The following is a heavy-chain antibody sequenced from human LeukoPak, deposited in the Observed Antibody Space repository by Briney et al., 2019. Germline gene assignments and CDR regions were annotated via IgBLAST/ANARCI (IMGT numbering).Heavy chain of an antibody. CDR1: GFSISSGYY. J-gene: IGHJ4*02. CDR3: ARGALLWFGDRMEYYFDY. Sequence: SETLSLTCTVSGFSISSGYYWGWIRQPPGKGLEWIGSIYYSGSTYYNPSLKSRVTISVDTSKNQFSLKLSSMTAADTAVYYCARGALLWFGDRMEYYFDYWGQGTLLTVSS. D-gene: IGHD3-10*01. CDR2: IYYSGST. V-gene: IGHV4-38-2*02.